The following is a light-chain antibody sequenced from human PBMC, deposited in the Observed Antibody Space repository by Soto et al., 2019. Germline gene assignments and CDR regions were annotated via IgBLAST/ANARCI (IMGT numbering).Light chain of an antibody. CDR3: QQRSNWPPGGPYT. CDR1: QSVSSY. Sequence: EIVLTQSPATLSLSPGERATLSCRASQSVSSYLAWYQQKPGQAPRLLIYDASNKATGIPARFSGSGSGTDFTLTISSLEPEDFAVDYCQQRSNWPPGGPYTFGQGTKLEIK. CDR2: DAS. V-gene: IGKV3-11*01. J-gene: IGKJ2*01.